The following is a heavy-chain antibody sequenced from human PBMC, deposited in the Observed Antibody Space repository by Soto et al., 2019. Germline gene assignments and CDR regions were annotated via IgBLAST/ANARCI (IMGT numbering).Heavy chain of an antibody. CDR2: ISYDGSNK. J-gene: IGHJ4*02. V-gene: IGHV3-30*18. CDR1: GFTFSSYG. CDR3: AKVSVKSSISWYGGCDY. D-gene: IGHD6-13*01. Sequence: QVQLVESGGGVVQPGRSLRLSCAASGFTFSSYGMHWVRQAPGKGLEWVAVISYDGSNKYYADSVKGRFTISRENSKNTLYLQMNSLRAEDTAVYYCAKVSVKSSISWYGGCDYWGQGTRVTVAS.